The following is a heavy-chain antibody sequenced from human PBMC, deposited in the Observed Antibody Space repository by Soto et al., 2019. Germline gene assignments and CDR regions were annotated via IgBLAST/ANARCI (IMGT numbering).Heavy chain of an antibody. CDR1: GYSFTSYW. CDR2: IDPSDSYT. CDR3: AIAGAGYSGFTDSDS. Sequence: GESLRISCKGSGYSFTSYWISWVRQMPGKGLEWMGRIDPSDSYTNYSPSSQGHVTISADKSISTAYLQWSSLKASDTAMYYCAIAGAGYSGFTDSDSWGQATLVTVPS. D-gene: IGHD5-12*01. V-gene: IGHV5-10-1*01. J-gene: IGHJ5*01.